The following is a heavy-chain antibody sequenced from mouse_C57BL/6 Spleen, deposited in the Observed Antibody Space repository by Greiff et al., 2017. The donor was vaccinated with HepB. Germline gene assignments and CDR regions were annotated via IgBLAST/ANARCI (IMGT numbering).Heavy chain of an antibody. CDR1: GYTFTDYY. J-gene: IGHJ2*01. V-gene: IGHV1-26*01. CDR3: AGTENCDY. D-gene: IGHD4-1*01. Sequence: EVQLQQSGPELVKPGASVKISCKASGYTFTDYYMNWVKQSHGMSLEWIGDINPNNGGTSYNQKFKGKATLTVEKSSSTAYMERRSLTSEDSAVYYCAGTENCDYWGQGTTLTVSS. CDR2: INPNNGGT.